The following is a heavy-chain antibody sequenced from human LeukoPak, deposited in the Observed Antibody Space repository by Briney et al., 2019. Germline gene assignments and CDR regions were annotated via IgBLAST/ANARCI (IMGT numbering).Heavy chain of an antibody. J-gene: IGHJ4*02. D-gene: IGHD3-10*01. Sequence: SETLSLTCTVSGGSISSSSYYWGWIRQPPGKGLEWSGSIYYSGSTYYNPSLKSRVTISVDTSKNQFSLKLSSVTAADTAVYYCARRFGTMVDYWGQGTLVTVSS. V-gene: IGHV4-39*01. CDR2: IYYSGST. CDR3: ARRFGTMVDY. CDR1: GGSISSSSYY.